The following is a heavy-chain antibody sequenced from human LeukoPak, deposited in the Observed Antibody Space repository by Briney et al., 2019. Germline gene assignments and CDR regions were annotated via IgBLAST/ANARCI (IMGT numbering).Heavy chain of an antibody. J-gene: IGHJ4*02. CDR2: ISGSGGST. Sequence: PGGSLRLSCAASGFTFSSYAMSWVRQAPGKGLEWVSAISGSGGSTYYADSVKGQFTISRDNSKNTLYLQMNSLRAEDTAVYYCAKGLDYDFWSGYYFDYWGQGTLVTVSS. V-gene: IGHV3-23*01. D-gene: IGHD3-3*01. CDR1: GFTFSSYA. CDR3: AKGLDYDFWSGYYFDY.